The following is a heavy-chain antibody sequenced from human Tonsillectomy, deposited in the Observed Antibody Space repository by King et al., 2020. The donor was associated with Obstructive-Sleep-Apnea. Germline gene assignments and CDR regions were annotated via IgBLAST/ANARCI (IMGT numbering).Heavy chain of an antibody. CDR2: ISSSSSTI. Sequence: VQLVESGGGLVQPGGSLRLSCAASGFTFSSFSMNWVRQAPGKGLEWVSYISSSSSTIYYADSVKGRFTISRDNAKNSLYLQMNSLRAEDTAVYYCARDLGSYYDILTGYLDYWGQGTLVTVSS. V-gene: IGHV3-48*01. CDR3: ARDLGSYYDILTGYLDY. J-gene: IGHJ4*02. D-gene: IGHD3-9*01. CDR1: GFTFSSFS.